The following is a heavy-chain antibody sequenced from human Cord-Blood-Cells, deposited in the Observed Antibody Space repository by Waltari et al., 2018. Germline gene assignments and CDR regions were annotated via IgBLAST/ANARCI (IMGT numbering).Heavy chain of an antibody. CDR3: ARDRGTDMGFDY. V-gene: IGHV3-53*01. J-gene: IGHJ4*02. D-gene: IGHD1-26*01. CDR1: GFTVRSTY. Sequence: EVQLVESGGGLIQPGGSLRLSCAASGFTVRSTYLSWVRPAPGKGLEWVSVIYSGGSTYYADSVKGRFTISRDNSKNTLYLQMNSLRAEDTAVYYCARDRGTDMGFDYWGQGTLVTVSS. CDR2: IYSGGST.